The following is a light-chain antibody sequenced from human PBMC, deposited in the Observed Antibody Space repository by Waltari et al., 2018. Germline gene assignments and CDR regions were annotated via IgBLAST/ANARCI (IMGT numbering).Light chain of an antibody. CDR3: CSYAGTPRVV. CDR1: NNDIGSYNL. CDR2: EVN. J-gene: IGLJ2*01. V-gene: IGLV2-23*02. Sequence: QSALTQPASVSGSPGQSITISCTGTNNDIGSYNLVSWYQLHPGKAPKVISFEVNRRTSGVSSRRAGAKSGNPASLTDSGLTPEDEADYYCCSYAGTPRVVFGGGTKRTVL.